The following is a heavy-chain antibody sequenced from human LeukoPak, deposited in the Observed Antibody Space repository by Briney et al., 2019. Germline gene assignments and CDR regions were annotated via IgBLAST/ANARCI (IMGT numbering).Heavy chain of an antibody. Sequence: GGSLRLSCAASGVTVSTIYMGWVRQAPGKRLDWVSVIYPDGKAYYAESVKGRFTISRDSSDNTLFLQMNSLRAEDTAVYYCATLKGWYGKGCFDYWGQGTLVTVSS. CDR2: IYPDGKA. J-gene: IGHJ4*02. CDR3: ATLKGWYGKGCFDY. CDR1: GVTVSTIY. D-gene: IGHD6-19*01. V-gene: IGHV3-53*01.